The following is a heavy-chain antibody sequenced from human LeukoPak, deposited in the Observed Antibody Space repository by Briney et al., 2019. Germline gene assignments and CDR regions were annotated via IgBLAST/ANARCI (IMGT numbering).Heavy chain of an antibody. D-gene: IGHD6-13*01. CDR2: ISSSSSYM. V-gene: IGHV3-21*01. Sequence: PGGSLRLSCAASGFTFSSFSMNWVRQAPGKGLEWVSSISSSSSYMYYSDSVKGRFTISRDNAKNSLYLQMNSLRAEDTAVYYCARDATTEVGTVYMDVWGKGTTVTISS. CDR1: GFTFSSFS. CDR3: ARDATTEVGTVYMDV. J-gene: IGHJ6*03.